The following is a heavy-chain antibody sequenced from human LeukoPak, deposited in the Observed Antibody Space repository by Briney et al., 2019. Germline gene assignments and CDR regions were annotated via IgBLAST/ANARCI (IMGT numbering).Heavy chain of an antibody. V-gene: IGHV1-46*01. J-gene: IGHJ4*02. CDR1: GYTFTSYY. CDR2: INPSGGST. D-gene: IGHD2-2*02. CDR3: ARVSDCSSTSCYTWAFDY. Sequence: ASVKVSCKASGYTFTSYYMHWVRQAPGQGLEWMGIINPSGGSTSYAQKFQGRVTMTRDMYTSTVYMELSSLRSEDTAVYYCARVSDCSSTSCYTWAFDYWGQGTLVTVSS.